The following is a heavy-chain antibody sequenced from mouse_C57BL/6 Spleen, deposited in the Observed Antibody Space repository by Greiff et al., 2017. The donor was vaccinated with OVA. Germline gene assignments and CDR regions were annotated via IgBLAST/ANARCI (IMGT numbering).Heavy chain of an antibody. CDR2: ISNGGGST. Sequence: EVQGVESGGGLVQPGGSLKLSCAASGFTFSDYYMYWVRQTPEKRLEWVAYISNGGGSTYYPDTVKGRFTLSRDNAKNTLYLQMSRLKSEDTAMYYCARPGYSYYAMDYWGQGTSVTVSS. J-gene: IGHJ4*01. V-gene: IGHV5-12*01. CDR1: GFTFSDYY. CDR3: ARPGYSYYAMDY. D-gene: IGHD2-2*01.